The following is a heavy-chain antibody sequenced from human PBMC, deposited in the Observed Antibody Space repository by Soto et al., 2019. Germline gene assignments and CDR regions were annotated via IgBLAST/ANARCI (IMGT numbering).Heavy chain of an antibody. CDR2: ISANSGNT. D-gene: IGHD1-26*01. V-gene: IGHV1-18*01. CDR3: ARGGPGAPFDY. CDR1: GYTFSSYG. J-gene: IGHJ4*02. Sequence: QVQLVQSGAGVKKPGASVKVSCKASGYTFSSYGISWVRQAPGQGLEWMGWISANSGNTNYAQKVQGRVTLTTDTSTSTAYMELRSLRSDDTAMYYCARGGPGAPFDYWGQGTPVTVSS.